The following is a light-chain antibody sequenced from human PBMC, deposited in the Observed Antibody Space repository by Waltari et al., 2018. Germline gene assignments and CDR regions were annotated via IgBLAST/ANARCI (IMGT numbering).Light chain of an antibody. CDR1: SSDVGGYNY. CDR3: TSYTGGSTV. V-gene: IGLV2-14*01. Sequence: QSALTQPASVSGSPGQSITISCTGTSSDVGGYNYVSWYQQHPGKAPKLIIYEVSNRPSGVSDRFSGSKSGNTASLTISGLQAEDEADYYCTSYTGGSTVFGGGTKLTVL. J-gene: IGLJ3*02. CDR2: EVS.